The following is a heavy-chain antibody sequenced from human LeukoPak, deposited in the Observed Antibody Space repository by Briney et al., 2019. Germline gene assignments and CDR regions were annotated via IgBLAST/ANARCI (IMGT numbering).Heavy chain of an antibody. CDR1: GFTFSSYA. CDR2: ISYDGSNK. J-gene: IGHJ4*02. CDR3: ARDADPYGSGSYLYYFDY. D-gene: IGHD3-10*01. V-gene: IGHV3-30*04. Sequence: GGSLRLSCAASGFTFSSYAMHWVRQAPGKGLEWVAVISYDGSNKYYADSVKGRFTISRDNSKNTLYLQMNSLRAEDTAVYYCARDADPYGSGSYLYYFDYWGQGTLVTVSS.